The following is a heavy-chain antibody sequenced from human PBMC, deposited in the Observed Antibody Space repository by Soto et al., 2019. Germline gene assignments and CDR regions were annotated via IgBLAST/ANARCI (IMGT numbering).Heavy chain of an antibody. J-gene: IGHJ5*02. V-gene: IGHV3-30*18. D-gene: IGHD5-12*01. CDR3: AKDKATGEHPWENWFDP. CDR2: ISYDGSNK. CDR1: GFTFSSYG. Sequence: QVQLVESGGGVVQPGRSLRLSCAASGFTFSSYGMHWVRQAPGKGLEWVAVISYDGSNKYYADSVKGRFTISRDNSKHTLYLQMNSLRAEDTAVYYCAKDKATGEHPWENWFDPWGQGTLVTVSS.